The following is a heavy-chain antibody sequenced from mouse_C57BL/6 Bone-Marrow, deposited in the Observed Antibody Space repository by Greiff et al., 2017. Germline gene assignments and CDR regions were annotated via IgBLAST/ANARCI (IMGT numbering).Heavy chain of an antibody. CDR3: ARSGPLGRSVDY. J-gene: IGHJ2*01. Sequence: VQLQQPGAELVKPGASVKMSCKASGYTFTSYWITWVKQRPGQGLEWIGDIYPTSGRTNYNEKFKSKAILTVDPSSNTAYMQLSRLTSEDAAVFYCARSGPLGRSVDYWGQGTTLTVSP. CDR2: IYPTSGRT. V-gene: IGHV1-55*01. D-gene: IGHD4-1*01. CDR1: GYTFTSYW.